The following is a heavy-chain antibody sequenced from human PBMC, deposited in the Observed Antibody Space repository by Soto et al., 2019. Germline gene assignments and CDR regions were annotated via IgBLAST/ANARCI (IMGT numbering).Heavy chain of an antibody. J-gene: IGHJ6*03. D-gene: IGHD3-16*01. CDR2: IFSNDEK. CDR1: GFSLSNARMG. V-gene: IGHV2-26*01. Sequence: VSGPTLVNPTETLTLTCTVSGFSLSNARMGVSWISQPPGKALEWLAHIFSNDEKSYSTSLKSRLTISKDTSKSQVVLTMTNMDPVDTATYYCARTLLGEKYYYYYMDVWGKGTTVTVSS. CDR3: ARTLLGEKYYYYYMDV.